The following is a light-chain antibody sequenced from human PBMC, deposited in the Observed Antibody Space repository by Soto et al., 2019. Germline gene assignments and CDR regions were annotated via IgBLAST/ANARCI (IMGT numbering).Light chain of an antibody. J-gene: IGKJ3*01. Sequence: EIVLTQSPATLSLSPGETATLSCRASQSVSSYLAWYQQKPGQAPRLLIYDASNRATGIPARFSGSGSGTDFTLTISSLEPEDFAVYYCQKRSNWPPLFTFGPGTKVDIK. CDR2: DAS. CDR3: QKRSNWPPLFT. V-gene: IGKV3-11*01. CDR1: QSVSSY.